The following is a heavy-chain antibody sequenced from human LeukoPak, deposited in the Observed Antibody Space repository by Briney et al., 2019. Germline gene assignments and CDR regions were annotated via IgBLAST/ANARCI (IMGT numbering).Heavy chain of an antibody. CDR2: IRYDGSNK. CDR1: GFTFSSYG. Sequence: GGSLSLSCAASGFTFSSYGMHWVRQAPGKGLEWVAFIRYDGSNKYYADSVKGRFTISRDNSKNTLYLQMNSLRAEDTAVYYCATSGSYHQYFDYWGQGTLVTVSS. V-gene: IGHV3-30*02. CDR3: ATSGSYHQYFDY. J-gene: IGHJ4*02. D-gene: IGHD1-26*01.